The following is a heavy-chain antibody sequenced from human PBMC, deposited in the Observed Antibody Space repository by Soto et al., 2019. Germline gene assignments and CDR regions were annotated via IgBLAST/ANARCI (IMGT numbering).Heavy chain of an antibody. CDR1: GGSISSSRSY. V-gene: IGHV4-39*01. CDR2: IYHSGNT. CDR3: ARLVPVAPTYWFDP. J-gene: IGHJ5*02. D-gene: IGHD6-19*01. Sequence: QLQLQESGPGLLKPSETLSLTCSGSGGSISSSRSYWGWIRQPPRKGLQWIGNIYHSGNTYSNPSLKSRVTISVDTSKNQFSLKLSSVTAADTAVYYCARLVPVAPTYWFDPWGQGTLVTVSS.